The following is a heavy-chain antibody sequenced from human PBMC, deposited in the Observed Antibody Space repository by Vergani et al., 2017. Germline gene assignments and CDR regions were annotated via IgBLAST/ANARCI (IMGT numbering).Heavy chain of an antibody. V-gene: IGHV3-30*18. CDR1: GFTFSSYG. CDR3: AKDHGAYCGGDCYSGFDY. J-gene: IGHJ4*02. CDR2: ISYDGSNK. Sequence: QVQLVESGGGVVQPGRSLRLSCAASGFTFSSYGMHWVRQAPGKGLEWVAVISYDGSNKYYADSVKGRFTISRDNSKNTLYLQMNSLGAEDTAVYYCAKDHGAYCGGDCYSGFDYWGQGTLVTVSS. D-gene: IGHD2-21*02.